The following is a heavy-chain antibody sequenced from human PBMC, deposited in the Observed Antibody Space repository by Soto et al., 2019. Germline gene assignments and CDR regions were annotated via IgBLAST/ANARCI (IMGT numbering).Heavy chain of an antibody. J-gene: IGHJ5*02. CDR1: GFTFTNYW. CDR3: ARDSNIGFDP. V-gene: IGHV3-74*01. Sequence: GGSLRLSCAVSGFTFTNYWMHWVRQAPGKELVWVSHINSDGSSASYADSVKGRFTISRDNAKNTLYLQMNSLRAEDTAVYYCARDSNIGFDPWGQGTLVTVS. D-gene: IGHD5-12*01. CDR2: INSDGSSA.